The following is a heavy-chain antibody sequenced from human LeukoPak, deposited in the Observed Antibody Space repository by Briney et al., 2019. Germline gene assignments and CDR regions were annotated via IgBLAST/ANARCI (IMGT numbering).Heavy chain of an antibody. CDR2: IRATAGTT. CDR1: GFTFGSYA. V-gene: IGHV3-23*01. Sequence: GGSLRLSCAASGFTFGSYAMTWVRQAPGKGLEWVSTIRATAGTTYYEDSVKGRFTISRDNSKNTQWLQMNSLRVEDTAVYYCTKGGYTTYFDYWGQGTLVTVSS. CDR3: TKGGYTTYFDY. D-gene: IGHD6-13*01. J-gene: IGHJ4*02.